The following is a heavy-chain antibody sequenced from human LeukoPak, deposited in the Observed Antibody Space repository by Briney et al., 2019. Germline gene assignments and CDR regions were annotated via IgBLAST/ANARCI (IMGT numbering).Heavy chain of an antibody. CDR2: ISGSGGST. CDR3: AKVTYGVAGTRVFYYYGMDV. Sequence: GGSLRLSCAASGFTFSSYAMSWVRQAPGKGLEWVSAISGSGGSTYYADSVKGRFTISRDNSKNTLYLQMNSLRAEDTALYYCAKVTYGVAGTRVFYYYGMDVWGQGTTVTVSS. V-gene: IGHV3-23*01. CDR1: GFTFSSYA. D-gene: IGHD6-19*01. J-gene: IGHJ6*02.